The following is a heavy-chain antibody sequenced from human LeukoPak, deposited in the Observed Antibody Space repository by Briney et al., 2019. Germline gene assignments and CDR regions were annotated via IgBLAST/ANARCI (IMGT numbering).Heavy chain of an antibody. D-gene: IGHD3-22*01. Sequence: GASVKVSCKASGYTFTSYYMHWVRQAPGQGLEWMGIINPSGGSTSYAQKLQGRVSMTTDTSTSTVYMELKSLRSDDTAVYYCARVDYYDSSGYYSYWGQGTLITVSS. CDR3: ARVDYYDSSGYYSY. V-gene: IGHV1-46*01. CDR2: INPSGGST. CDR1: GYTFTSYY. J-gene: IGHJ4*02.